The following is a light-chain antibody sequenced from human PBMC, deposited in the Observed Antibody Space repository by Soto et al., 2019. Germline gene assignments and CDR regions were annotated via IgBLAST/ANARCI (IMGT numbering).Light chain of an antibody. Sequence: EIVMTQSPATLSVSPGERATLSCRASLIFSSNLAWYQQKPGQAPRLLIYGASTRATGIPARFSGSGSGTEFTLTISSLQSEDFAVYYCQQYNNWPPWTVGQGTKVDIK. J-gene: IGKJ1*01. V-gene: IGKV3-15*01. CDR1: LIFSSN. CDR2: GAS. CDR3: QQYNNWPPWT.